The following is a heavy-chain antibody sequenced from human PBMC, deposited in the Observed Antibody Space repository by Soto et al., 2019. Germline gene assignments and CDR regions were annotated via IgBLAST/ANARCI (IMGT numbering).Heavy chain of an antibody. CDR3: AREWGDGYNENYYGMDV. D-gene: IGHD5-12*01. CDR1: GGTFSSYA. V-gene: IGHV1-69*01. J-gene: IGHJ6*02. CDR2: IIPIFGTA. Sequence: QVQLVQSGAEVKKPGSSVKVSCKASGGTFSSYAISWVRQAPGQGLEWMGGIIPIFGTANYAQKFQGRVTITADESTSTAYMELSSLRSEDTAVYYCAREWGDGYNENYYGMDVWGQGTTVTVSS.